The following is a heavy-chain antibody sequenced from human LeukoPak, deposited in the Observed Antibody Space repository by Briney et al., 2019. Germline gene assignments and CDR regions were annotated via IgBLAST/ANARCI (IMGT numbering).Heavy chain of an antibody. D-gene: IGHD2-21*02. Sequence: SVKVSCKASGYTFTSYGISWVRQAPGQGLEWMGWICAYNGNTNYAQKLQGRVTMTTDTSTSTAYMELKSLRSDDTAVYYCARDAAVVTAILDAFDIWGQGTMVTVSS. V-gene: IGHV1-18*01. CDR2: ICAYNGNT. CDR3: ARDAAVVTAILDAFDI. CDR1: GYTFTSYG. J-gene: IGHJ3*02.